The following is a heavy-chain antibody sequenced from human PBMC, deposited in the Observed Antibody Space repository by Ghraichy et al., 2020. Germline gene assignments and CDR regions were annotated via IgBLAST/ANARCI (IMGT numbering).Heavy chain of an antibody. Sequence: GESLNISCGASGFTFRSHVMSWVRQAPGKGLEWVSAISAGGGSTYYADSVKGRFTISRDNSKNTLYLQMKSLRAEDTAVYYCAKVGDSGSYYLLAFDIWGQGTMVTVSS. J-gene: IGHJ3*02. V-gene: IGHV3-23*01. CDR3: AKVGDSGSYYLLAFDI. D-gene: IGHD1-26*01. CDR1: GFTFRSHV. CDR2: ISAGGGST.